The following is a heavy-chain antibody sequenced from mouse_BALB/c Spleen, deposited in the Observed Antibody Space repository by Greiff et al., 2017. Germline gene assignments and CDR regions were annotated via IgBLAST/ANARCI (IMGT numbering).Heavy chain of an antibody. CDR2: IDPANGNT. V-gene: IGHV14-3*02. Sequence: VQLQQSGAELVKPGASVKLSCTASGFNINDTYMHWVKQRPEQGLEWIGRIDPANGNTKYDPKFQGKATITADTSSNTAYLQLSSLTSEDTAVYYCARADNDYNFAYWGQGTLVTVSA. D-gene: IGHD2-4*01. J-gene: IGHJ3*01. CDR3: ARADNDYNFAY. CDR1: GFNINDTY.